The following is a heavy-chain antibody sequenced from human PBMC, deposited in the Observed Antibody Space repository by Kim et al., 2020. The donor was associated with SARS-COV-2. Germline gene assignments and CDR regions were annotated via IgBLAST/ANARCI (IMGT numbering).Heavy chain of an antibody. J-gene: IGHJ3*02. V-gene: IGHV3-7*04. D-gene: IGHD5-12*01. Sequence: SVKGRFTISRDNAKNSLYLQMNSLRAEDTAVYYCARGDSGYTILLDDFDIWGQGTMVTVSS. CDR3: ARGDSGYTILLDDFDI.